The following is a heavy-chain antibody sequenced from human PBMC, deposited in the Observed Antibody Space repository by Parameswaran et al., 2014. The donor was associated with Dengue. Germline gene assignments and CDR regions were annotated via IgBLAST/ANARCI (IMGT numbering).Heavy chain of an antibody. Sequence: WIRQPPGKRLEWIGSIYYSGSTYYNPSLKSRVTISVDTSKNQFSLKLSSVTAADAAVYYCARHGYSGYDYVGDFDYWGQGTLVTVSS. V-gene: IGHV4-39*01. D-gene: IGHD5-12*01. CDR3: ARHGYSGYDYVGDFDY. J-gene: IGHJ4*02. CDR2: IYYSGST.